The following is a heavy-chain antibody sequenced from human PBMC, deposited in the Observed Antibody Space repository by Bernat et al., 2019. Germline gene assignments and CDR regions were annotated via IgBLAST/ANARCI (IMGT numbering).Heavy chain of an antibody. CDR1: GFTLSIYW. D-gene: IGHD5-18*01. CDR2: ISSDGSGK. CDR3: ASYSYGYAALFDY. Sequence: EVQLVESGGGLVQPGGSLRLSCAASGFTLSIYWMSWVRQAPGKRLEWVATISSDGSGKYYVDSMKGRFTISRDNAKNSQYLQMNSLRAEDTAVYYCASYSYGYAALFDYWGQGTLVTVSS. J-gene: IGHJ4*02. V-gene: IGHV3-7*01.